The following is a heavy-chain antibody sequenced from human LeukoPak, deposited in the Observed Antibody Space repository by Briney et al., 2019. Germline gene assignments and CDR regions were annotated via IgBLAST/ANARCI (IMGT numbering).Heavy chain of an antibody. CDR1: GGSISSYY. CDR2: IYYSGST. CDR3: ATYTYFYNSSGYYWGTYFDY. D-gene: IGHD3-22*01. V-gene: IGHV4-59*08. Sequence: SETLSLTCTVSGGSISSYYWSWIRQPPGKGLEWLGYIYYSGSTNYNPSLKSRVTISVDTSKNQFSLRLSSVTAADTAVYYCATYTYFYNSSGYYWGTYFDYWGQGTLVTVSS. J-gene: IGHJ4*01.